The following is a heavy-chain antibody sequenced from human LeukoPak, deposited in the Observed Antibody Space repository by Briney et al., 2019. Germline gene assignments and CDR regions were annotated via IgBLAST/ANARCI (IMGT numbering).Heavy chain of an antibody. J-gene: IGHJ6*03. D-gene: IGHD1-26*01. V-gene: IGHV3-30-3*01. CDR2: IWYDGGKI. Sequence: GGSLRLSCAPSGFTFSSHAMHWVRQAPGEGLEWVALIWYDGGKIYYADSVKGRFTISRDNSKNTLYLQMNGLRAEDTAVYYCARGGSGSYYYYYYYMDVWGKGTTVTVSS. CDR3: ARGGSGSYYYYYYYMDV. CDR1: GFTFSSHA.